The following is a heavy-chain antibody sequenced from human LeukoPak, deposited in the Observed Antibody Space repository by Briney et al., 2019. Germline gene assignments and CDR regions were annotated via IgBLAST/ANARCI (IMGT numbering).Heavy chain of an antibody. V-gene: IGHV3-48*03. J-gene: IGHJ4*02. D-gene: IGHD5-24*01. CDR2: ISSSGSTI. Sequence: GGSLRLSCAASGFTFSSYEMNWVRQAPGKGLEWVSYISSSGSTIYYADSVKGRSTISRDNAKNSLYLQMNSLRAEDTAVYYCASDGMATIRSFDYWGQGTLVTVSS. CDR3: ASDGMATIRSFDY. CDR1: GFTFSSYE.